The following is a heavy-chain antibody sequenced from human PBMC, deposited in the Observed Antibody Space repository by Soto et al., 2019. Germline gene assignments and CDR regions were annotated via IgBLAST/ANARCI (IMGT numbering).Heavy chain of an antibody. CDR2: IYYSGST. CDR3: ARGGAASSSSCLGCDHYYYYGMDV. CDR1: GVAIRSYF. V-gene: IGHV4-59*01. Sequence: PSETLSLTCTVSGVAIRSYFWSWIRQPPGKGLEWIGYIYYSGSTNYNPSLKSRVTISVDTSKNQFSLKLSSVTAADTAVYYCARGGAASSSSCLGCDHYYYYGMDVWGQGTTVTVSS. D-gene: IGHD6-6*01. J-gene: IGHJ6*02.